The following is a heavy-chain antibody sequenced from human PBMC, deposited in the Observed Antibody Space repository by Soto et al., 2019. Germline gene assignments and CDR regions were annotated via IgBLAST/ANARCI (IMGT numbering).Heavy chain of an antibody. Sequence: GGSLRLSCAASGFTFSSYDMHWVRQAPGKGLEWVAVISYDGSNKYYADSVKGRFTISRDNSKNTLYLQMNSLRAEDTAVYYCARVRGSLNFDYWGKGTLVTVSS. CDR1: GFTFSSYD. CDR3: ARVRGSLNFDY. J-gene: IGHJ4*02. CDR2: ISYDGSNK. D-gene: IGHD3-3*01. V-gene: IGHV3-30-3*01.